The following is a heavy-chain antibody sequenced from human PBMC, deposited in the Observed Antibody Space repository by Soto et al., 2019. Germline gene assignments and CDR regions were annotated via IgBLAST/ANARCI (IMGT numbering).Heavy chain of an antibody. V-gene: IGHV3-21*01. Sequence: PVGSLRLSCAASGFTFSSYTMNWVRQAPGKGLEWVSSISSSGSYIHYADSVKGRFTISRDNAKNSLFLQMDSLRAEDTAVYYCARDVETSMDGLNYFDPWGQGTLVTVSS. J-gene: IGHJ5*02. CDR3: ARDVETSMDGLNYFDP. D-gene: IGHD5-18*01. CDR2: ISSSGSYI. CDR1: GFTFSSYT.